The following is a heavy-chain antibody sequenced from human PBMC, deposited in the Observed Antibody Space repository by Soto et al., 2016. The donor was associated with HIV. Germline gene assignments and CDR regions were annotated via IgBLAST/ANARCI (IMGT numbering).Heavy chain of an antibody. J-gene: IGHJ2*01. CDR3: ARVAITSGSGFIITEDWYFDL. D-gene: IGHD3-10*01. Sequence: EVQLVESGGGLVKPGGSLRLSCAASGFTFSSYSMNWVRQAPGKGLEWVSSISSSSSYIYYADSVKGRFTISRDNAKNSLYLQMNSLRAEDTAVYYCARVAITSGSGFIITEDWYFDLWGRGTLVTVSS. CDR2: ISSSSSYI. V-gene: IGHV3-21*01. CDR1: GFTFSSYS.